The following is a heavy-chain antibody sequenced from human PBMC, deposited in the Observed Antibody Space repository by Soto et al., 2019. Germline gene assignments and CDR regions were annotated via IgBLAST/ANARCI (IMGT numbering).Heavy chain of an antibody. V-gene: IGHV1-8*01. CDR2: MNPNSGNT. J-gene: IGHJ3*02. Sequence: QVQLVQSGAEVKKPGASVKVSCKASGYTFTSYDINWVRQATGQGLEWMGWMNPNSGNTGYAQKFQGRVTMTRNTSISTAYMELSSLRSEDTAVYYCARGSYYYDSSGYSYLGDAFDIWGQGTMVTVSS. CDR3: ARGSYYYDSSGYSYLGDAFDI. D-gene: IGHD3-22*01. CDR1: GYTFTSYD.